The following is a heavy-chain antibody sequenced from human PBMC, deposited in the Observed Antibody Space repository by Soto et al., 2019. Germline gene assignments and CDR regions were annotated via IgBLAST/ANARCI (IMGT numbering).Heavy chain of an antibody. CDR1: GFSLISSGMC. J-gene: IGHJ1*01. Sequence: SGPTLENPTQTLTLTCTFSGFSLISSGMCVSWIRQPPGKALEWLARIDWDDDKYYSISLKTRLTISKDTSKSQVVLTMTNMELVDTATYFCARAHVENRIVLEFWGRGASVSVSS. D-gene: IGHD2-8*01. CDR3: ARAHVENRIVLEF. V-gene: IGHV2-70*11. CDR2: IDWDDDK.